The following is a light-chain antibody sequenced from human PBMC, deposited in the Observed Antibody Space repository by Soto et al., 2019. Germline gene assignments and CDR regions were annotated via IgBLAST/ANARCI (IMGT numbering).Light chain of an antibody. CDR1: QSISSW. CDR3: QQYNSYWT. V-gene: IGKV1-5*03. J-gene: IGKJ1*01. CDR2: KAS. Sequence: DIQMTQSPSTLSASVGDRITITCRASQSISSWLAWYQQKPGKAPNLLIYKASSLEGGVPSRFSGSGSGTEFTLTSSSLQPGDFATYYCQQYNSYWTFGQGTKVDIK.